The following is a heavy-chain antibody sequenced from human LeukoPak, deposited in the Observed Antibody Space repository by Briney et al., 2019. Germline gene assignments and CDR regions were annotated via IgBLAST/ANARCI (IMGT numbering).Heavy chain of an antibody. Sequence: PGGSLRLSCAASGFTVSSNYVSWVRQAPGKGLEWVSSISSSSSYIYYAGSVKGRFTISRDNAKNSLYLQMNSLRAEDTAVYYCARDCSGGSCYSYWGQGTLVTVSS. CDR2: ISSSSSYI. CDR3: ARDCSGGSCYSY. V-gene: IGHV3-21*01. J-gene: IGHJ4*02. D-gene: IGHD2-15*01. CDR1: GFTVSSNY.